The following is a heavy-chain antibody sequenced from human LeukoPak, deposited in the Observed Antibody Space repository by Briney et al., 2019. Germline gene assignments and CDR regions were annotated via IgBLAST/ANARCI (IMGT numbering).Heavy chain of an antibody. CDR2: ISGITYST. V-gene: IGHV3-48*02. J-gene: IGHJ5*02. CDR1: GFTLSRYS. Sequence: GGSLRLSCVASGFTLSRYSMNWFRLAPGKGLEWVSYISGITYSTFYADSVKGRFTISRDNAKNSVYLQINSLRDGDTAVYCCVRDDDLFTDYTHGDHWGQGTLVTVSS. D-gene: IGHD3-9*01. CDR3: VRDDDLFTDYTHGDH.